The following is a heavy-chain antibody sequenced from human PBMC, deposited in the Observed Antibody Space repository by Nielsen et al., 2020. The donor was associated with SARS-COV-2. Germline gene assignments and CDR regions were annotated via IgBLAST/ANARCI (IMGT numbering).Heavy chain of an antibody. D-gene: IGHD6-13*01. J-gene: IGHJ5*02. Sequence: SETLSLTCTVSGGSISSYYWSWIRQPPGKGLEWIGYIYYSGSTNYNPSLKSRVTISVDTSKNQFSLKLSSVTAADTAVYYCARVIAAAGTFWWFDPWGQGTLVTVSS. V-gene: IGHV4-59*01. CDR2: IYYSGST. CDR3: ARVIAAAGTFWWFDP. CDR1: GGSISSYY.